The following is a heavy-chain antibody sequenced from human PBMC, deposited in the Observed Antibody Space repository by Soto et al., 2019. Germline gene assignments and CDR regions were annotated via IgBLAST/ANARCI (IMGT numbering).Heavy chain of an antibody. Sequence: QVQLQQWGAGLLKPSETLSLTCAVYGGSFSGYYWSWIRQPPGKGLEWIGEINHSGSTNYNPSLKRRVTKSVDTSKNQSSLKLSSVTDADTAVYYCERNRAPPRYCSSTSCYASHYYYYMDVWGKGTTVTVSS. CDR2: INHSGST. D-gene: IGHD2-2*01. V-gene: IGHV4-34*01. CDR1: GGSFSGYY. J-gene: IGHJ6*03. CDR3: ERNRAPPRYCSSTSCYASHYYYYMDV.